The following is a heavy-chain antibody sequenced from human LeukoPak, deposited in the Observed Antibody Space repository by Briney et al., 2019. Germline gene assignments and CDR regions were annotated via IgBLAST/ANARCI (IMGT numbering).Heavy chain of an antibody. J-gene: IGHJ4*02. CDR3: ARDKVPGDY. V-gene: IGHV4-61*01. CDR2: IYYSGTT. D-gene: IGHD2-2*01. Sequence: PSETLSLTCTVSGGSISSSSYYWNWIRQPPGKGLEWIAYIYYSGTTDYNPSLKSRVTISVDASRNQFSLKLSSVTAADTAVYYCARDKVPGDYWGRGTLVTVSS. CDR1: GGSISSSSYY.